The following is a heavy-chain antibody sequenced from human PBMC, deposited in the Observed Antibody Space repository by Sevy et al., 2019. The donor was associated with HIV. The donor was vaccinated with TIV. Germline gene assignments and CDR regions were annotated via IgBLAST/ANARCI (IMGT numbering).Heavy chain of an antibody. Sequence: GGSLRLSCEVSGFNFRSYWMSWVRQAPGKGLEWVANIKHDGSEQYYLDSVKGRFTVSRDNGKNSLYLQMTSLRVDDADRYYCARERQEEDKSGAKFDYWGRGTLVTVSS. J-gene: IGHJ4*02. V-gene: IGHV3-7*01. CDR2: IKHDGSEQ. CDR3: ARERQEEDKSGAKFDY. CDR1: GFNFRSYW. D-gene: IGHD3-10*01.